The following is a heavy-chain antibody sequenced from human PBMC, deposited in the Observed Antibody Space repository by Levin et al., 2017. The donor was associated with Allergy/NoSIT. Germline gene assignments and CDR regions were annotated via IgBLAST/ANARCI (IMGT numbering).Heavy chain of an antibody. CDR2: VNSDGTDR. Sequence: GGSLRLSCAASGFTFRDYWMHWVRQDPGKGLMWVSHVNSDGTDRSYADSVKGRFTISRDNAKNPVYLFMNSLRSDDSAMYFCARDSRVIGIDYWGQGTRVTVSS. CDR1: GFTFRDYW. D-gene: IGHD2-21*01. CDR3: ARDSRVIGIDY. J-gene: IGHJ4*02. V-gene: IGHV3-74*01.